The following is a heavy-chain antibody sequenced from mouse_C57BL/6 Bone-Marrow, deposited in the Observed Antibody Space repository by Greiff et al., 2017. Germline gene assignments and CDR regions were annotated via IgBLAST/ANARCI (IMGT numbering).Heavy chain of an antibody. CDR2: ISSGSSTI. CDR1: GFTFSDYG. J-gene: IGHJ4*01. D-gene: IGHD1-1*01. V-gene: IGHV5-17*01. Sequence: EVQLQQSGGGLVKPGGSLKLSCAASGFTFSDYGMHWVRQAPEKGLEWVAYISSGSSTIYYADTVKGRFTISRDNAKNTMFLQMTSLRSEDTAMYYWARSYYGSSYGAREYGGEGTSDTASA. CDR3: ARSYYGSSYGAREY.